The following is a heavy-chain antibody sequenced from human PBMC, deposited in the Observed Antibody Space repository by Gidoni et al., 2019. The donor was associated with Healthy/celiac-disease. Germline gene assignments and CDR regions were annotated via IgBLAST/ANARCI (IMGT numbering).Heavy chain of an antibody. CDR2: IYSGGST. V-gene: IGHV3-53*02. CDR3: ARAYYDILTGYYPFDY. Sequence: EVQLVETGGGLIQPGGSLRLSCAASGFTVRRNYMSWVRQAPGKGLEWVSVIYSGGSTYYADSVKGRFTISRDNSKNTLYLQMNSLRAEDTAVYYCARAYYDILTGYYPFDYWGQGTLVTVSS. J-gene: IGHJ4*02. CDR1: GFTVRRNY. D-gene: IGHD3-9*01.